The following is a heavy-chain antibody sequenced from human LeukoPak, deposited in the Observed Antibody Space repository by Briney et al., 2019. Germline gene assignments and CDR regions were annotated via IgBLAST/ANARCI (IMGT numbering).Heavy chain of an antibody. V-gene: IGHV3-23*01. Sequence: PGGSLRLSCAASGFTFSSYAMSWVRQAPGKGLEWVSTISGSGGSTYYADSLKGRFTISRDNSKNTLYLQMNSLRAEDTAVYYCAARIKNWNGGDYWGQGTLVTVSS. CDR1: GFTFSSYA. CDR3: AARIKNWNGGDY. CDR2: ISGSGGST. J-gene: IGHJ4*02. D-gene: IGHD1-1*01.